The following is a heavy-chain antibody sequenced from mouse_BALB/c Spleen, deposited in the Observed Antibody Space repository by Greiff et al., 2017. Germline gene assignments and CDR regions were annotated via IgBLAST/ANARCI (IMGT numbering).Heavy chain of an antibody. J-gene: IGHJ3*01. CDR3: ARSYYGRGGFAY. Sequence: EVQLQESGPELVKPGASVKISCKASGYTFTDYNMHWVKQSHGKSLEWIGYIYPYNGGTGYNQKFKSKATLTVDNSSSTAYMELRSLTSEDSAVYYCARSYYGRGGFAYWGQGTLVTVSA. V-gene: IGHV1S29*02. D-gene: IGHD1-1*01. CDR1: GYTFTDYN. CDR2: IYPYNGGT.